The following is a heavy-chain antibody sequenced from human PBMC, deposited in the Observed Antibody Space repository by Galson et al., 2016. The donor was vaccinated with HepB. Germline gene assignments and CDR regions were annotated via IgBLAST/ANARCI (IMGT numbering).Heavy chain of an antibody. D-gene: IGHD1-1*01. V-gene: IGHV4-30-2*01. J-gene: IGHJ5*02. Sequence: TLSLTCTVSGGSITSGGYSWSWIRQPSGKGLEWLGYIYHSGPTHYNPAPKSRVTISLDLSKNQFSLTLSSVTAADTAVYDCARGGGNWTPFDAWGQGILGT. CDR3: ARGGGNWTPFDA. CDR2: IYHSGPT. CDR1: GGSITSGGYS.